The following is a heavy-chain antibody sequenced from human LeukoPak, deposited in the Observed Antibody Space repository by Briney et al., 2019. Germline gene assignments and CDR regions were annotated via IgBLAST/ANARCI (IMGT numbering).Heavy chain of an antibody. CDR2: IYPDDSDT. V-gene: IGHV5-51*01. CDR3: ARGGGIYYSYMDV. CDR1: GYSFTSYW. D-gene: IGHD3-16*01. J-gene: IGHJ6*03. Sequence: GESLKISCKGAGYSFTSYWIALVRQMPGKGLGWMGIIYPDDSDTRYRPSFQGQVTISAGKSISTAYLQWNTLKASDTAMYYCARGGGIYYSYMDVWGKGTTVTVSS.